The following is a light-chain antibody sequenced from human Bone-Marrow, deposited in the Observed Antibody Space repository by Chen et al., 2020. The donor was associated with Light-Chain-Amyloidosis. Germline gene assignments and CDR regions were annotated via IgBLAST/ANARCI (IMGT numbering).Light chain of an antibody. CDR2: YGS. V-gene: IGLV3-21*02. CDR3: QVWDTRSDHPV. CDR1: NIGSKS. J-gene: IGLJ2*01. Sequence: SYVLTQPPSVSVAPGQTARITCEGNNIGSKSVHWYQQKPGQAPVLVVYYGSDRPSGLPERFSGSNSGNTATLTISRVEAGDEADYYCQVWDTRSDHPVFGGGTKLTVL.